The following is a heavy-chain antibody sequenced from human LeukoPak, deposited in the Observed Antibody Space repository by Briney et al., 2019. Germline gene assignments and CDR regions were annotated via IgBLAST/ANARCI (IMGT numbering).Heavy chain of an antibody. J-gene: IGHJ6*02. V-gene: IGHV3-33*01. CDR3: ARTIVVVPAAIRFYYYGMDV. D-gene: IGHD2-2*02. Sequence: PGGSLRLSCAASGFTFSSYGMHWVRQAPGKGLEWVAVIWYDGSNKYYADSVKGRFTISRDNSKNTLYLQMNSLRAEDTAVYYCARTIVVVPAAIRFYYYGMDVWGQGTTVTVSS. CDR2: IWYDGSNK. CDR1: GFTFSSYG.